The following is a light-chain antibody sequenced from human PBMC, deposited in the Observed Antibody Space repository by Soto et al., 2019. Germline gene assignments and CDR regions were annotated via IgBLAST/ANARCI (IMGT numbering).Light chain of an antibody. CDR2: QFS. CDR1: SSDVGGYNS. CDR3: SSYTCTSSYV. J-gene: IGLJ1*01. Sequence: SALTQPASVLGSPGQSITVSCTGTSSDVGGYNSVSWSQQHPGKPPKLTIYQFSNPPPAVSATFSGSKSGNPASLTITGLQAEVEADYCCSSYTCTSSYVLATGTKVTVL. V-gene: IGLV2-14*03.